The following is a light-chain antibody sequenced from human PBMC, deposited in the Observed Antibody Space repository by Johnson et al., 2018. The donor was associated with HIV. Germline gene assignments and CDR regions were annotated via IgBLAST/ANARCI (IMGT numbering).Light chain of an antibody. CDR2: DNN. CDR3: GTWDSSLSPGGGV. Sequence: SVLTQPPSVSAAPGQKVTISCSGSNSNIGNNYVSWYQQLPGTAPKLLIYDNNKRPSGIPDRFSGSKSGTSATLGIAGLQTGDEADYYCGTWDSSLSPGGGVFVTGTKVTVL. CDR1: NSNIGNNY. V-gene: IGLV1-51*01. J-gene: IGLJ1*01.